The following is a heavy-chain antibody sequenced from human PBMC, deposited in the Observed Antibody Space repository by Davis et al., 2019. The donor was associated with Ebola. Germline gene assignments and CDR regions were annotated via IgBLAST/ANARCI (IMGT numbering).Heavy chain of an antibody. Sequence: MPGGSLRLSCTVSGGSISSSSYYWGWIRQPPGKGLEWIGSIYYSGSTYYNPSLKSRVTISVDTSKNQFSLKLSSVTAADTAVYYCARLGYYDSSGYNRFGAFDIWGQGTMVTVSS. CDR2: IYYSGST. CDR3: ARLGYYDSSGYNRFGAFDI. V-gene: IGHV4-39*01. CDR1: GGSISSSSYY. J-gene: IGHJ3*02. D-gene: IGHD3-22*01.